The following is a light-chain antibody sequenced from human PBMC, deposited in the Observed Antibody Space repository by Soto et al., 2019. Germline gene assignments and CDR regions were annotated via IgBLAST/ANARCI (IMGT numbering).Light chain of an antibody. CDR3: QQYHDTGT. CDR2: GAS. Sequence: EILLTHSPGALSLSPGERATLSCRASQSVSSTFLAWYQQKPGQAPRLLISGASSRATGIPDRFSGSGSGTEFTLTISRLEPEDFAVYYCQQYHDTGTFGQGTKV. J-gene: IGKJ1*01. V-gene: IGKV3-20*01. CDR1: QSVSSTF.